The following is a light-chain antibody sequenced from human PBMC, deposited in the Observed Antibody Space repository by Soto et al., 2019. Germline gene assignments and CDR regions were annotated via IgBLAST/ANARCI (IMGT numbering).Light chain of an antibody. CDR2: EVS. CDR3: SSYTSSSTPYV. V-gene: IGLV2-8*01. J-gene: IGLJ1*01. CDR1: SSDVGGYNY. Sequence: QSALTQPPSASGSPGQSVTISCTGTSSDVGGYNYVSWYQQHPGKAPKLMIYEVSERPSGVPDRFSGSKSGNTASLTISGLQAEDEADYYCSSYTSSSTPYVFGTGTKVTV.